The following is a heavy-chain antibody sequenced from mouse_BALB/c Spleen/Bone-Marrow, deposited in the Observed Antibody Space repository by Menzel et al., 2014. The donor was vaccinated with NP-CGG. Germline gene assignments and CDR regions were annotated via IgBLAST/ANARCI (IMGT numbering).Heavy chain of an antibody. V-gene: IGHV1-5*01. J-gene: IGHJ2*01. CDR1: GYTFSNYW. Sequence: VQLQQSGTVLARPGAAAKMSCKASGYTFSNYWMHWIKQRPGQGLEWIGTIHPGNSDTTYNQKFKGKAKLTAVTSTSTAYMELSSLTNEDSAVYYCTTLARNNFDYWAKAPLSQSPQ. CDR2: IHPGNSDT. D-gene: IGHD3-1*01. CDR3: TTLARNNFDY.